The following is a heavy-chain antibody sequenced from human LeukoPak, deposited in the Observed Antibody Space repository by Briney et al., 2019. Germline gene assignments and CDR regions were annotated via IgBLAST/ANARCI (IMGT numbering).Heavy chain of an antibody. CDR2: SFYTGKT. J-gene: IGHJ5*02. Sequence: SETLSLTCTVSGGSISYYYWSWIRRPPGKGLEWIGYSFYTGKTKFNPSLKSRVTISVDTYKNQFSLKLSSVTAADTAFYYCARGGGDYATNWFDPWGQGTLVTVSS. CDR3: ARGGGDYATNWFDP. D-gene: IGHD2-21*02. CDR1: GGSISYYY. V-gene: IGHV4-59*01.